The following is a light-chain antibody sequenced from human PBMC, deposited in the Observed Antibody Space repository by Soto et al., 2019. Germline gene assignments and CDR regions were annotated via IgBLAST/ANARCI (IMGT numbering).Light chain of an antibody. J-gene: IGKJ4*01. CDR1: QSVSSN. CDR3: QQSDKWPPT. Sequence: EMVLTQSPATLSVPPGERATLSCRASQSVSSNLAWYQQKAGQAPRLLMYGASTRAIGIPDRFSGGGSGTEFTLTISSLQSEDFAVHYCQQSDKWPPTFGRGTKVDIK. CDR2: GAS. V-gene: IGKV3-15*01.